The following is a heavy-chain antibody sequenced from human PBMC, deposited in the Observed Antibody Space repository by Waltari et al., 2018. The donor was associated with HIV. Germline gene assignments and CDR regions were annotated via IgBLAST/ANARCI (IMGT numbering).Heavy chain of an antibody. D-gene: IGHD3-16*01. J-gene: IGHJ4*02. Sequence: EVQLVESGGGLVQPGGSLRLSCAASGFTFSSYDMHWVRQATGKGLEWGSAIGTAGDTYYPGSVKGRFTISRENAKNSLYLQMNSLRAEDTAVYYCARTLAQGWGLDYWGQGTLVTVSS. CDR1: GFTFSSYD. V-gene: IGHV3-13*01. CDR2: IGTAGDT. CDR3: ARTLAQGWGLDY.